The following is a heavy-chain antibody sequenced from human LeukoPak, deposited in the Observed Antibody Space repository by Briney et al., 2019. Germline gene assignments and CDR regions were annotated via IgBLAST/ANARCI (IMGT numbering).Heavy chain of an antibody. V-gene: IGHV4-34*01. D-gene: IGHD3-10*01. CDR2: INHSGST. Sequence: SETLPLTCAVYGGSFSDYYWSRIRQPPGKGLEWIGEINHSGSTRYNPSLKSRVTLSVDTSKNQFSLKVTSVTAADTAVYYCARVVRGVMGFEYWGQGILVTVSS. J-gene: IGHJ4*02. CDR1: GGSFSDYY. CDR3: ARVVRGVMGFEY.